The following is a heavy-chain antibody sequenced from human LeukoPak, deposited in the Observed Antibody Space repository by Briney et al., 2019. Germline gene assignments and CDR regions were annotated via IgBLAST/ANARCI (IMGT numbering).Heavy chain of an antibody. J-gene: IGHJ3*02. CDR1: GVSISSGSYY. CDR3: ARDLWFGAGRVFDI. D-gene: IGHD3-10*01. V-gene: IGHV4-61*02. Sequence: PSETLSLTCTVSGVSISSGSYYWSWLRQPAGTGLEWIGRFYTSGSTNYNPSLKSRVTISVDTSKNQFSLKLSSVTAADTAVYYCARDLWFGAGRVFDIWGQGTMVTVSS. CDR2: FYTSGST.